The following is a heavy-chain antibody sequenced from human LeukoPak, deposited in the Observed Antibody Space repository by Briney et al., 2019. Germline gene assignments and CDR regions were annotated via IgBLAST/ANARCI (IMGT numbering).Heavy chain of an antibody. CDR2: ISAYNGNT. CDR3: ARCVAPGTARVQDYYYYYYMDV. D-gene: IGHD5-18*01. V-gene: IGHV1-18*01. CDR1: GYTFTSYG. Sequence: AASVKVSCKASGYTFTSYGISWVRQAPGQGLEWMGWISAYNGNTNYAQKLQGRVTMTTDTSTSTAYMELRSLRSDDTAVYYCARCVAPGTARVQDYYYYYYMDVWGKGTTVTVSS. J-gene: IGHJ6*03.